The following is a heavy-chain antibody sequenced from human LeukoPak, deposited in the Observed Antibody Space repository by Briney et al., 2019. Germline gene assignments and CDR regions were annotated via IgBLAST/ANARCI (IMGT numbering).Heavy chain of an antibody. Sequence: SETLSLTCTVSGGSISSYHWIWIRQPPGKGLEWIGYIYYNGSTKYNPSLRSRLTISVDTSKNQFSLKLTSVTAADTALYYCATGGSSGDYFYYYMDVWGKGTTVTVSS. V-gene: IGHV4-59*01. J-gene: IGHJ6*03. D-gene: IGHD6-25*01. CDR3: ATGGSSGDYFYYYMDV. CDR2: IYYNGST. CDR1: GGSISSYH.